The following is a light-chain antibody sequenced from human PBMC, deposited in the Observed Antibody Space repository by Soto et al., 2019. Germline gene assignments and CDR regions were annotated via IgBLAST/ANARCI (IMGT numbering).Light chain of an antibody. Sequence: DIQMTQSPSSLSASVGDSVTITCRASQDIRSDLGWFQQKPGKAPRRLTYAASTLESGVPSSFSGSRSGTEFTVTISSLQLDDFATYYRLQHNSYPGPCGPGTKVDSK. CDR1: QDIRSD. J-gene: IGKJ3*01. V-gene: IGKV1-17*01. CDR2: AAS. CDR3: LQHNSYPGP.